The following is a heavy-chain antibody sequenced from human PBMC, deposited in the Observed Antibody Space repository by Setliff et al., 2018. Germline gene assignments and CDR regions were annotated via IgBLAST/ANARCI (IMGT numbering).Heavy chain of an antibody. CDR3: TRVWGPSGWAYFDY. CDR1: GFTFRSYE. CDR2: ISSSGSTI. Sequence: LRLSCAASGFTFRSYEMNWVRQAPGKGLEWVSYISSSGSTIYYADSVKGRFTISRDNAKNPLYLQMNSLRAEDTAVYYCTRVWGPSGWAYFDYWGQGTLVTVSS. D-gene: IGHD6-19*01. V-gene: IGHV3-48*03. J-gene: IGHJ4*02.